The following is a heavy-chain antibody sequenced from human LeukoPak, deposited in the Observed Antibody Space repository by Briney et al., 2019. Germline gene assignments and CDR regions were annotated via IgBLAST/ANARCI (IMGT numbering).Heavy chain of an antibody. V-gene: IGHV4-59*13. J-gene: IGHJ4*02. Sequence: SETLSLTCTVSGGSISSYYWSWIRQPPGKGLEWIGYIYHSGSTNYNPSLKSRVNISVDTSKNQFSLKLISVTAADTAVYYCARDGGATAYFDYWGQGTLVTVSS. CDR2: IYHSGST. CDR1: GGSISSYY. D-gene: IGHD1-26*01. CDR3: ARDGGATAYFDY.